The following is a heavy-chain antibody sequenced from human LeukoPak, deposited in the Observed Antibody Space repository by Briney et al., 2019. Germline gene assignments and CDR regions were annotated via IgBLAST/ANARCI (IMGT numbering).Heavy chain of an antibody. Sequence: PSETLSLTCTVSGGSISSYYWSWIRQPPGKGLEWIGYIYYSGSTNYNPSLKSRVTISVDTPKNQFSLKLSSVTAADTAVYYCASTYYYDSSGYYKAQFDYWGQGTLVTVSS. CDR2: IYYSGST. D-gene: IGHD3-22*01. CDR1: GGSISSYY. V-gene: IGHV4-59*01. J-gene: IGHJ4*02. CDR3: ASTYYYDSSGYYKAQFDY.